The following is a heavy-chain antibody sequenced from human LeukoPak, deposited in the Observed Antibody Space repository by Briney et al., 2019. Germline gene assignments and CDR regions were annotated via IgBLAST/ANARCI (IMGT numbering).Heavy chain of an antibody. CDR1: GVSISSSFYY. V-gene: IGHV4-39*01. Sequence: TPSETLSLTCTVSGVSISSSFYYWGWIRQPPGKGLEWIGSIYHSGSTYYNPSLKSRVTISVDTSRNQFSLNLSSVTAADTAAYYCARHYGPWGQGTLVAVSS. CDR3: ARHYGP. CDR2: IYHSGST. D-gene: IGHD4-17*01. J-gene: IGHJ5*02.